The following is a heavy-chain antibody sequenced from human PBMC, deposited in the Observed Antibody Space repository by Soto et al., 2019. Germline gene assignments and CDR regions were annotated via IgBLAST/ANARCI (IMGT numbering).Heavy chain of an antibody. J-gene: IGHJ4*02. D-gene: IGHD2-21*02. Sequence: QVQLQQWGAGLMKPSETLSLTCAVYGGSFSGYYWSWIRQPPGKGLEWIGEINHSGSTNYNPSLKSRVTISVDTSKNQFSLKLSSVTAADTAVYYCARGRTVVTRGKIGNFDYWGQGTLVTVSS. V-gene: IGHV4-34*01. CDR3: ARGRTVVTRGKIGNFDY. CDR2: INHSGST. CDR1: GGSFSGYY.